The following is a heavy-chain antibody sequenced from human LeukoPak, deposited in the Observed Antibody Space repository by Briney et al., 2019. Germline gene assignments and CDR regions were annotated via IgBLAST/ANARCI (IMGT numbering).Heavy chain of an antibody. CDR1: GDSVSSYY. CDR3: ARQGYSSGWYFYFDY. Sequence: NPSETLSLTCTVSGDSVSSYYWSWIRQPPGKGLEWIGYISYSGSTNYNPSLRGRVTISIDTSKNQFSLKLSSVTAADTAVYYCARQGYSSGWYFYFDYWGQGTLVTVSS. CDR2: ISYSGST. D-gene: IGHD6-19*01. J-gene: IGHJ4*02. V-gene: IGHV4-59*08.